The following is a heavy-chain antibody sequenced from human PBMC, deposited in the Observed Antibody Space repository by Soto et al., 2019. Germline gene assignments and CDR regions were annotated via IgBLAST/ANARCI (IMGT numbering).Heavy chain of an antibody. V-gene: IGHV4-59*01. CDR2: IYYSGST. J-gene: IGHJ4*02. CDR3: ARESCSSTSCVGIDY. D-gene: IGHD2-2*01. Sequence: SETLSLTCTVSGGSISSYYWSWIRQPPGKGLEWIGYIYYSGSTNYNPSLKSRVTISVDTSKNQFSLKLTSVTAADTAVYYCARESCSSTSCVGIDYWGQGTLVTVSS. CDR1: GGSISSYY.